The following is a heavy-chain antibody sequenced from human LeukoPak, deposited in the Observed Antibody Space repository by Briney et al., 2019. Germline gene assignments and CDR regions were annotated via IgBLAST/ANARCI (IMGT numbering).Heavy chain of an antibody. CDR2: ISWNSGSI. D-gene: IGHD1-26*01. CDR1: GFTFDDYA. CDR3: AKGGSYYEVDI. Sequence: GGSLRLSCAASGFTFDDYAMHWVRQAPGKGLEWVSGISWNSGSIGYADSVKGRFTISRDNAKNSLYLQMNSLRAEDMALYYCAKGGSYYEVDIWSQGTMVTVSS. V-gene: IGHV3-9*03. J-gene: IGHJ3*02.